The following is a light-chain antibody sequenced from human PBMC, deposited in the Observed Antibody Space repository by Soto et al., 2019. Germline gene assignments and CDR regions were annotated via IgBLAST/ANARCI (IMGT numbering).Light chain of an antibody. Sequence: EIVLTQSPATLSLSPGERATLSCRASQSVSRYLAWYQQKPGQAPRILIYDASNRATGIPARFSGSGSGTDFTLTISSLEPEDFAVYYCQQRSNWPITLGQGTRLEIK. CDR1: QSVSRY. V-gene: IGKV3-11*01. J-gene: IGKJ5*01. CDR2: DAS. CDR3: QQRSNWPIT.